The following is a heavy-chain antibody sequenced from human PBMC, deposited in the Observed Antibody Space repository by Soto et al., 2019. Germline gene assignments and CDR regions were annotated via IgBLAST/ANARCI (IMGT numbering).Heavy chain of an antibody. CDR3: ARARGLTKLDY. CDR2: IYHSGST. V-gene: IGHV4-4*02. D-gene: IGHD3-10*01. CDR1: GGSSSSSNW. J-gene: IGHJ4*02. Sequence: QVQLQESGPGLVKPSGTLSLTCAVSGGSSSSSNWWSWVRQHPGKGREWIGEIYHSGSTNYTPSLKTRGTISVDKSNNQFSLKLSSVTAADTAVYYCARARGLTKLDYWGQVTLVTVAS.